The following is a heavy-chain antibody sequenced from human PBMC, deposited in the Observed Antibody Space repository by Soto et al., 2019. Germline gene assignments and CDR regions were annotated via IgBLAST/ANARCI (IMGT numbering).Heavy chain of an antibody. J-gene: IGHJ4*02. CDR1: GYTXSSYG. CDR2: ISAYNGNT. D-gene: IGHD5-18*01. CDR3: AREEGGYSYGYPFEY. V-gene: IGHV1-18*01. Sequence: SXKVSCKAAGYTXSSYGSGWVRQAPGQGLEWIGWISAYNGNTNYAQKLQGRVTINTNTSTSTAYMELRSLRSDDTDVYYCAREEGGYSYGYPFEYRGQGTLVNVSS.